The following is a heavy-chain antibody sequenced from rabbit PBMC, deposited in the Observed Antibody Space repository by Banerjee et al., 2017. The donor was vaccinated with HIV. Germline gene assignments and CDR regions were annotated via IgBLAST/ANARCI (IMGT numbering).Heavy chain of an antibody. CDR2: IYTGSGST. D-gene: IGHD6-1*01. J-gene: IGHJ4*01. CDR3: ARRGATNYNL. CDR1: GFSFSDGYD. V-gene: IGHV1S40*01. Sequence: QSLEESGGDLVKPGASLTLTCTASGFSFSDGYDMCWVRQAPGKGLEWIACIYTGSGSTYYASWAKGRFTITKTSSTTVTLQMTSLTAADTATYFCARRGATNYNLWGPGTLVTVS.